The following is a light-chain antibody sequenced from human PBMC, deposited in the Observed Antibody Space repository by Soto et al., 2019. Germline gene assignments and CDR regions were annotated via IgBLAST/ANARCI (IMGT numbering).Light chain of an antibody. CDR3: QSYDSSLSAYV. CDR2: GNS. Sequence: QSALAQPPSVSGAPGQKVTISCTGSSSNIGAGYDLHWYQQLPGTAPKLLLYGNSNRPSGVPDRFSGSKSGTSASLAITGLQAEDEADYYCQSYDSSLSAYVFGTGTMVTVL. V-gene: IGLV1-40*01. J-gene: IGLJ1*01. CDR1: SSNIGAGYD.